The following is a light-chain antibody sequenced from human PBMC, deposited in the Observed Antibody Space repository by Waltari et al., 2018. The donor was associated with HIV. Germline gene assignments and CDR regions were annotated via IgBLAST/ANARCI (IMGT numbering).Light chain of an antibody. CDR2: EVS. V-gene: IGLV2-23*02. CDR3: CAYAGSTTYVS. J-gene: IGLJ2*01. Sequence: QSALTQTASVSGSPGQSITISCTGTSSDVGGYNLVSWYQQHPGKAPKLMISEVSKRPSGVSNRFSGSKSGNTASLTISGLQAEDEADYYCCAYAGSTTYVSFGGGTKLTVL. CDR1: SSDVGGYNL.